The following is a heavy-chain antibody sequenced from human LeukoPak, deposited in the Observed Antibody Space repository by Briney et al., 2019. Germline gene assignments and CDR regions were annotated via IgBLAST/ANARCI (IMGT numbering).Heavy chain of an antibody. CDR2: IYTSGST. CDR3: ARGSYGSPEGY. D-gene: IGHD5-18*01. CDR1: GGSISSGSYY. V-gene: IGHV4-61*02. Sequence: ASQTLSLTCTVSGGSISSGSYYWSWIRQPAGKGLEWIGRIYTSGSTNYNPSLKSRVTISVDTSKNQFSLKLSSVTAADTAVYYCARGSYGSPEGYWGQGTLVTVSS. J-gene: IGHJ4*02.